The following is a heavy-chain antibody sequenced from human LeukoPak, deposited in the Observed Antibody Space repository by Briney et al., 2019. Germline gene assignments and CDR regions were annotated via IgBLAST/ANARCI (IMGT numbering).Heavy chain of an antibody. CDR1: GFTFSSYS. V-gene: IGHV3-48*02. J-gene: IGHJ6*02. D-gene: IGHD6-13*01. CDR3: ARDPPFWYSSSWSAPQQGYYYGMDV. Sequence: HPGGSLRLSCAASGFTFSSYSMNWVRQAPGKGLEWVSYISSSSSTIYYADSVKGRFTISRDNAKNSLYLQMNSLRDEDTAVYYCARDPPFWYSSSWSAPQQGYYYGMDVWGQGTTVTVSS. CDR2: ISSSSSTI.